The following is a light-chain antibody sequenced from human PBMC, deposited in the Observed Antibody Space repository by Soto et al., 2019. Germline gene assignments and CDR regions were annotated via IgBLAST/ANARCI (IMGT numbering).Light chain of an antibody. CDR3: QQYGSSPGLFT. V-gene: IGKV3-20*01. Sequence: EIVLTQSPGTLSLSPGDRATLSCRASQSVSSTYLAWYQQKPGQAPRLLIYDASSRATGIPDRFSGSGSGTDFTLTISRLEPEDFAVYYCQQYGSSPGLFTFGPGTKVYIK. CDR2: DAS. CDR1: QSVSSTY. J-gene: IGKJ3*01.